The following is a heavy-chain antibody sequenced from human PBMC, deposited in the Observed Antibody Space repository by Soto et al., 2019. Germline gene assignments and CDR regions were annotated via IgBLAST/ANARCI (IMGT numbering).Heavy chain of an antibody. CDR1: GLTFSAAS. CDR3: SWSDYHSFGS. D-gene: IGHD3-3*01. J-gene: IGHJ5*02. CDR2: IQSRGSGGTT. V-gene: IGHV3-15*01. Sequence: PLRLSYATSGLTFSAASMGCVRQAPGKGLEWGGRIQSRGSGGTTDYAAPVKGRFTISREDSKNTVDLQMNRLETQDTAVYYCSWSDYHSFGSWGQGTLLTVSS.